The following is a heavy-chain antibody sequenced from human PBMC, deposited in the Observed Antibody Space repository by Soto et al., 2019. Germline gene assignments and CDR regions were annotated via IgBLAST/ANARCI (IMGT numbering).Heavy chain of an antibody. Sequence: GGSLRLSCAASGFTFSSYGMHWVRQAPGKGLEWVAVISYDGSNKYYADSVKGRFTISRDNSKNTLYLQMNSLRAEDTAVYYCAKDLRRFGELLLMSDWFDPWGQGTLVTVSS. CDR3: AKDLRRFGELLLMSDWFDP. CDR2: ISYDGSNK. CDR1: GFTFSSYG. D-gene: IGHD3-10*01. V-gene: IGHV3-30*18. J-gene: IGHJ5*02.